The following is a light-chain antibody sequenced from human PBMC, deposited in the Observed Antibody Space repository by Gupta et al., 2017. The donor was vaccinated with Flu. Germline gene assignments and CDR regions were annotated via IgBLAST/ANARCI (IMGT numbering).Light chain of an antibody. CDR1: SYNSGSNY. J-gene: IGLJ2*01. Sequence: QSVLTQPPSASGTPGQRVTLSCYRRSYNSGSNYVYWYQQLPGTAPKLLIYRNNQRPSGIPDRFSGSKSGTTASLAISRLGSEEEADYYCEAWDDSLSGVVFGGGTKLTVL. CDR2: RNN. V-gene: IGLV1-47*01. CDR3: EAWDDSLSGVV.